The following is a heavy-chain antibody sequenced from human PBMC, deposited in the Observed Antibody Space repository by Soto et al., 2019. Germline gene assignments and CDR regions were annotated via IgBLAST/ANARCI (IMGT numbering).Heavy chain of an antibody. D-gene: IGHD6-13*01. J-gene: IGHJ5*02. CDR3: TRDASRDSSARGWFDP. CDR1: GFTFRSFT. Sequence: GGSLRLSCAASGFTFRSFTMNWVRQAPGKGLEWVSTISSNSAYIYYTDALRGRFTISRDNAKNSLHLQMNSLRAEDTGVYYCTRDASRDSSARGWFDPWGPGTLVTAPQ. CDR2: ISSNSAYI. V-gene: IGHV3-21*01.